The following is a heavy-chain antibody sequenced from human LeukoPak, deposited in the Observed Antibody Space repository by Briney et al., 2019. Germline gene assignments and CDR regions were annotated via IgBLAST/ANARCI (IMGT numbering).Heavy chain of an antibody. J-gene: IGHJ3*02. CDR1: GFTFSSYE. CDR3: VKGGSGSYSIDAFGI. CDR2: ISSSGSTI. D-gene: IGHD3-10*01. Sequence: GGSLRLSCAASGFTFSSYEMNWVRQAPGKGLEWVSYISSSGSTIYYADSVKGRFTISRDNAKNSLYLQMNSLRAEDMALYYCVKGGSGSYSIDAFGIWGQGTMVTVSS. V-gene: IGHV3-48*03.